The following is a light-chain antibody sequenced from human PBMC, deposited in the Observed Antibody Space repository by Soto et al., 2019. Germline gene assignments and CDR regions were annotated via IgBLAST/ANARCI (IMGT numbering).Light chain of an antibody. V-gene: IGKV3-15*01. CDR3: QQYNNWPPVT. CDR2: GAS. Sequence: EIVMTQSPATLSVSPGERATLSCRASQSVSSNLAWYQQKPGQAPRLLIYGASTRATGVPARFSGSGSGTEFTLTNSSLQYEDFAVYYYQQYNNWPPVTFGQGTKLEIK. J-gene: IGKJ2*01. CDR1: QSVSSN.